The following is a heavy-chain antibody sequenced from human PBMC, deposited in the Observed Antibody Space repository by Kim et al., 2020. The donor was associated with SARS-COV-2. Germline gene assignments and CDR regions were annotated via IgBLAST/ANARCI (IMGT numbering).Heavy chain of an antibody. CDR3: ARGIRRITIFGVVTRPNYYYYYMDV. CDR2: INHSGST. V-gene: IGHV4-34*01. D-gene: IGHD3-3*01. CDR1: GGSFSGYY. Sequence: SETLSLTCAVYGGSFSGYYWSWIRQPPGKGLEWIGEINHSGSTNYNPSLKSRVTISVDTSKNQFSLKLSSVTAADTAVYYCARGIRRITIFGVVTRPNYYYYYMDVWGKGTTVTVSS. J-gene: IGHJ6*03.